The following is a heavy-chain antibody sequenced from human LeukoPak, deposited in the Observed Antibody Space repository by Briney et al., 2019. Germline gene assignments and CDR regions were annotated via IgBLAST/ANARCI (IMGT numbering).Heavy chain of an antibody. CDR3: ASSSHRWIQHAFDI. CDR2: INHSGST. J-gene: IGHJ3*02. CDR1: GGSFSGYY. V-gene: IGHV4-34*01. D-gene: IGHD5-18*01. Sequence: SETLSLTCAVYGGSFSGYYWSWIRQPPGKGLEWIGEINHSGSTNYNPSLKSRVTISVDTSKNQFSLKLSSVTAADTAVYYCASSSHRWIQHAFDIWGQGTMVTVSS.